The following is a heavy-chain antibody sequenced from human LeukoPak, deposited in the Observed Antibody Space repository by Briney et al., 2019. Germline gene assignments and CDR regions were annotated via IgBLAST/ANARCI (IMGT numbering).Heavy chain of an antibody. V-gene: IGHV3-74*01. J-gene: IGHJ6*03. D-gene: IGHD3-10*01. CDR3: ARDDRGYYGSGSSDMDV. CDR2: INSDGSST. Sequence: PGGSLRLSCAASGFTFSSYWMHWVRQAPGKGLVWVSRINSDGSSTSYADSVKGRFTISGDNAKNTLYLQMNSLRAEDTAVYYCARDDRGYYGSGSSDMDVWGKGTTVTISS. CDR1: GFTFSSYW.